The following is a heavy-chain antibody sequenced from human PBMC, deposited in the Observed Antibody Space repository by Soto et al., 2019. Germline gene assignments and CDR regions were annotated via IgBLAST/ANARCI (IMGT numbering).Heavy chain of an antibody. CDR2: ISYDGSNK. Sequence: QVQLVESGGGVVQPGRSLRLSCVASGFTFSSYGMHWVRQAPGKGLEWVAVISYDGSNKYYADSVKGRFTISRDNSKNTLYLQMNRLRVEDTAMYDCAKGWGATPDYWGQGTLVTVSS. J-gene: IGHJ4*02. CDR3: AKGWGATPDY. D-gene: IGHD1-26*01. V-gene: IGHV3-30*18. CDR1: GFTFSSYG.